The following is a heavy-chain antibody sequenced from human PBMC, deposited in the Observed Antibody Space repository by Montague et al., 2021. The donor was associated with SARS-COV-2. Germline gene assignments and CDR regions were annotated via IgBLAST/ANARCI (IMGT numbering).Heavy chain of an antibody. Sequence: SETLSLTCALSGGSFSNYYWSWIRQPPGKGLEWIGEVNQSGTTIYNPSVKSGVTISEDTSKNQFSLKLSSVTAADTAVYYCALNYFRVRSWYGMDVWGQGTTVTVSS. V-gene: IGHV4-34*01. CDR3: ALNYFRVRSWYGMDV. D-gene: IGHD3-10*01. J-gene: IGHJ6*02. CDR1: GGSFSNYY. CDR2: VNQSGTT.